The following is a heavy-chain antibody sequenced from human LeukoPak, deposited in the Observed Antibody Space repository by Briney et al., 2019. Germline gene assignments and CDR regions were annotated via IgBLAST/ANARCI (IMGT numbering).Heavy chain of an antibody. CDR1: GFTFSSYA. V-gene: IGHV3-23*01. CDR3: AKGGYSGYRPLTFFDS. J-gene: IGHJ4*02. Sequence: GGSLRLSCAASGFTFSSYAMSWVRQAPGKGLEWVSGISANGRITYYGDSLKGRFNISRDNSKTTVYLQMNSLRAEDTAVYYCAKGGYSGYRPLTFFDSWGQGTLVSVSS. D-gene: IGHD5-12*01. CDR2: ISANGRIT.